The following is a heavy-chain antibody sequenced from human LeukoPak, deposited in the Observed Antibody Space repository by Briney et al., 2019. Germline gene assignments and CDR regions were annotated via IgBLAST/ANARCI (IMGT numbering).Heavy chain of an antibody. CDR1: GGTFSSYA. V-gene: IGHV1-69*05. D-gene: IGHD2-15*01. Sequence: ASVKVSCKASGGTFSSYAISWVRQAPGQGLEWMGRIIPIFGTANYAQKFKGRVTITTDESTSTAYMELSSLRSEDTAVYYCARGHGYCSGGSCYPGGYWGQGTLVTVSS. CDR3: ARGHGYCSGGSCYPGGY. CDR2: IIPIFGTA. J-gene: IGHJ4*02.